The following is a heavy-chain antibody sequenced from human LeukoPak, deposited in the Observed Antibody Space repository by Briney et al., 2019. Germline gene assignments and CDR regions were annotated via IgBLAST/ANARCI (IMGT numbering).Heavy chain of an antibody. D-gene: IGHD3-22*01. CDR1: GYPFTSYY. J-gene: IGHJ4*02. V-gene: IGHV1-18*01. Sequence: ASVKVSCKASGYPFTSYYINWVRQAPGQGLEWMGWISAYNGDTNYAQNLQGRVTMTTDTSTDTAYMELRSLRSDDTAVYYCASQDSSGYYLIDYWGQGTLVTVSS. CDR3: ASQDSSGYYLIDY. CDR2: ISAYNGDT.